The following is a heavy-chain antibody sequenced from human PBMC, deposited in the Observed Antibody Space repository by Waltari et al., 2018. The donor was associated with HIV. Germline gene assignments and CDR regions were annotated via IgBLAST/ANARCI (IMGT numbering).Heavy chain of an antibody. CDR1: GFLVRNNF. CDR3: ARGGDNGDINF. J-gene: IGHJ4*01. V-gene: IGHV3-66*02. CDR2: IYISDNA. D-gene: IGHD4-17*01. Sequence: EVHLVESGGGLFQPGGSLRLSCAASGFLVRNNFMPWVSQAPGKGMEWVSVIYISDNAYFADSGEGRFAISRDNSKNTVFLQMNSLRTEDTAMYYCARGGDNGDINFWGHGTLVTVSS.